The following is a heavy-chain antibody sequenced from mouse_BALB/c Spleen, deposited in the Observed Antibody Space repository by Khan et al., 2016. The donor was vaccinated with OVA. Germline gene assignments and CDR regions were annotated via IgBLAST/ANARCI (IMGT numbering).Heavy chain of an antibody. CDR2: ISSGGST. Sequence: EVQLQESGGDLVKPGGSLKLSCAASGFTFSSHVISWVRQTPEKRLEWVASISSGGSTYYPDSVKGRFTISRDNARNILYLQMSSLRSEDTAMYYCAREAYRYDEYYFDYWGQGTTLTVSS. CDR1: GFTFSSHV. CDR3: AREAYRYDEYYFDY. D-gene: IGHD2-14*01. V-gene: IGHV5-6-5*01. J-gene: IGHJ2*01.